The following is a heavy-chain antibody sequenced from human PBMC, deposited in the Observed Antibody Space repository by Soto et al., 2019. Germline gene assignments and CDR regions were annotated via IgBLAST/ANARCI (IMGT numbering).Heavy chain of an antibody. Sequence: QVQLVESGGGVVQPGRSLRLSCAASGFSFNSYGMHWVRQAPGKGLEWVVFIWYDGSNKYYADSVKGRFTISRDNSKNTLYLQMNSLRAEETAVYYCARGTRYGPDVWGQGTTVTVSS. CDR3: ARGTRYGPDV. D-gene: IGHD2-8*01. V-gene: IGHV3-33*01. CDR1: GFSFNSYG. CDR2: IWYDGSNK. J-gene: IGHJ6*02.